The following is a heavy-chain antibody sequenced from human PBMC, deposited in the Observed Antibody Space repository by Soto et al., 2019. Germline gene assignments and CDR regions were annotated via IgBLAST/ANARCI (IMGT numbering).Heavy chain of an antibody. CDR2: IYYSGST. D-gene: IGHD2-15*01. V-gene: IGHV4-59*08. Sequence: QVQLQESGPGLVKPSETLSLTCTVSGGSISSYYWSWIRQPPGKGLEWIGYIYYSGSTNYNPSLKSRVTISVDTSKNQFSLKLSSVTAADTAVYYCARRGGRNFDYWGQGTLVTVSS. CDR3: ARRGGRNFDY. CDR1: GGSISSYY. J-gene: IGHJ4*02.